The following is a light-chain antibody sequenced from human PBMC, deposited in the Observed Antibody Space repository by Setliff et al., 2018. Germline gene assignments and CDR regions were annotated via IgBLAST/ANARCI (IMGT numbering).Light chain of an antibody. J-gene: IGLJ1*01. CDR3: LLSMGSGISV. CDR1: LGSVSTANY. CDR2: RTN. Sequence: QTVVTQEPSFSVSPGGTVTLTCALSLGSVSTANYPSWYQQTPGQAQRRLIYRTNSRRSGVPARFSGSILGNKAALTITGAQAEDESDYYCLLSMGSGISVFGTGTRSPS. V-gene: IGLV8-61*01.